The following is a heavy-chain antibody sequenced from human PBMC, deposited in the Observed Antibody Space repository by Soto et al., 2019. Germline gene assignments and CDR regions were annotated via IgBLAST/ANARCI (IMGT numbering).Heavy chain of an antibody. CDR1: GFTFGDYA. CDR2: IRSKAYGGTT. V-gene: IGHV3-49*04. Sequence: GGSLRLSCTASGFTFGDYAMSWVRQAPGKGLEWVGFIRSKAYGGTTGYAASVKGRFTISRDDSKSIAYLQMNSLKTEDTAVYYWTRNYYDSSGYYYLYYYGMDVWGQGTTVTVSS. J-gene: IGHJ6*02. D-gene: IGHD3-22*01. CDR3: TRNYYDSSGYYYLYYYGMDV.